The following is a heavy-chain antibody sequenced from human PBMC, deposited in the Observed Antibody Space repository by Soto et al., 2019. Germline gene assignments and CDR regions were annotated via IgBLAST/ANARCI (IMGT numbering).Heavy chain of an antibody. V-gene: IGHV3-30*03. J-gene: IGHJ4*02. CDR1: GFTFSSYG. CDR2: ISYDGSNK. CDR3: VTPLGWFGESLSNYFDY. Sequence: GGSLRLSCAASGFTFSSYGMHWVRQAPGKGLEWVAVISYDGSNKYYADSVKGRFTISGDNSKNTLYLQMNSLRAEDTAVYYCVTPLGWFGESLSNYFDYWGQGTLVTVSS. D-gene: IGHD3-10*01.